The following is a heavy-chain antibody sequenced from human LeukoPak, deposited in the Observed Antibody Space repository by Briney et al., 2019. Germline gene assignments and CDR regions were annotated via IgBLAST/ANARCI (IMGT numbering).Heavy chain of an antibody. D-gene: IGHD3-9*01. CDR1: GGSFSGYY. CDR3: ARVWYFDSGYGMDV. J-gene: IGHJ6*04. V-gene: IGHV4-34*01. CDR2: INHSGST. Sequence: PSETLSLTCAVYGGSFSGYYWSWIRQPPGKGLEWIGEINHSGSTNYNPSLKSRVTISVDTSKNQFSLKLSSVTAADTAVYYCARVWYFDSGYGMDVWGKGTTVTVSS.